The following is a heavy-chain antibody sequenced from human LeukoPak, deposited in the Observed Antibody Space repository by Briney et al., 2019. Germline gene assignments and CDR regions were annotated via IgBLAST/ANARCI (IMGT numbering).Heavy chain of an antibody. V-gene: IGHV5-51*01. Sequence: GESLKISCQASGYRFTNNWIGWVRQKPGKGLEWMAIIDPDDSDIRYSPSFQGQVTISADKSITTAYLQLRRLKASDTGIYYCVRPLNPGTHFGSRYFDLWGRGTLITVSS. CDR1: GYRFTNNW. CDR3: VRPLNPGTHFGSRYFDL. D-gene: IGHD3-10*01. CDR2: IDPDDSDI. J-gene: IGHJ2*01.